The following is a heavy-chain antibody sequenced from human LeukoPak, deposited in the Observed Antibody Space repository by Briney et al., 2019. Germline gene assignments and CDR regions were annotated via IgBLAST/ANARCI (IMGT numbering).Heavy chain of an antibody. Sequence: GGSLRLSCAASGVTFSSYAMSWVRQAPGKGLEWVANIKQDGSEKYYVDSVKGRFTISRDNAKNSLYLQMNSLRAEDTAVYYCARDSMKYYSMIVVVNAFDIWGQGTMVTVSS. CDR2: IKQDGSEK. CDR3: ARDSMKYYSMIVVVNAFDI. CDR1: GVTFSSYA. V-gene: IGHV3-7*01. D-gene: IGHD3-22*01. J-gene: IGHJ3*02.